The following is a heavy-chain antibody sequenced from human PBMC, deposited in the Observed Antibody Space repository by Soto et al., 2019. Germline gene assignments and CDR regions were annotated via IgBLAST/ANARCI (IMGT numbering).Heavy chain of an antibody. Sequence: GGSLRLSCAASGFTFSSYWMHWVRQAPGKGLVWVSRINSDGSSTSYADSVKGRFTISRDNAKNTLYLQMNSLRAEDTAVYYCARPYCSGGSCSLWAFDIWGQGTMVTVSS. CDR1: GFTFSSYW. V-gene: IGHV3-74*01. CDR2: INSDGSST. CDR3: ARPYCSGGSCSLWAFDI. J-gene: IGHJ3*02. D-gene: IGHD2-15*01.